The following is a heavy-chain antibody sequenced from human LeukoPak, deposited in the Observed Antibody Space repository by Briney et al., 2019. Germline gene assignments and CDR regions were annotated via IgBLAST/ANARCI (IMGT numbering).Heavy chain of an antibody. CDR2: IRYDGNTK. J-gene: IGHJ4*02. CDR1: GFTLRDYG. D-gene: IGHD3-16*01. Sequence: PGGSLRLSCAASGFTLRDYGMHWVRQAPGKGLEWVAFIRYDGNTKSYADSVKGRFTISRDNSKNTLYLQMNSLRAEDTAVYYCAQIAQGGEFFDYSGRGTLVTVSS. V-gene: IGHV3-30*02. CDR3: AQIAQGGEFFDY.